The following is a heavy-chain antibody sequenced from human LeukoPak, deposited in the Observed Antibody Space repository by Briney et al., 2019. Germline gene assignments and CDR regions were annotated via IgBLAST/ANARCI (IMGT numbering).Heavy chain of an antibody. V-gene: IGHV1-18*01. CDR2: ISAYNGNT. D-gene: IGHD4-17*01. CDR1: GYTLSSYG. J-gene: IGHJ4*02. Sequence: GASVKVSCKASGYTLSSYGVSWVRQAPGQGLEWMGWISAYNGNTNYAQKVQGRVTMTTDTSTSTAYMDLRSLRSDDTAVYYCARTIDYGDSEVLDYWGQGTLVTVSS. CDR3: ARTIDYGDSEVLDY.